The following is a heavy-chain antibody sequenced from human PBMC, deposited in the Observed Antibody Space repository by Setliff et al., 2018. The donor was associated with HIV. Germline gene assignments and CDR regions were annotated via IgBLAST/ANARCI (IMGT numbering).Heavy chain of an antibody. V-gene: IGHV1-46*01. CDR1: GYTFTSYY. CDR2: INPSGGST. CDR3: ARRGVPQQIDLDS. Sequence: ASVKVSCKASGYTFTSYYIHWVRQAPGQGLEWMGRINPSGGSTSYAQKCQGRVTMTRDTSTSTVYMELSSLRSEDTAMYYWARRGVPQQIDLDSWGHGTLVTVSS. J-gene: IGHJ5*01. D-gene: IGHD3-10*01.